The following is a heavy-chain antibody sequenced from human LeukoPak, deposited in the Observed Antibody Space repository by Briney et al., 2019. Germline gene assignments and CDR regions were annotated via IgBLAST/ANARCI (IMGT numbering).Heavy chain of an antibody. D-gene: IGHD5-24*01. CDR3: ARDGRDGYIYFDY. V-gene: IGHV3-7*01. CDR1: GFNFSSYW. J-gene: IGHJ4*02. CDR2: IKQDGSEK. Sequence: PGGSLRLSCAASGFNFSSYWMSWVRHAPGKGLEWVANIKQDGSEKYYVDSVKGRFTISRDNDKNSLYLEMNSLRAEDTAVYYCARDGRDGYIYFDYWGQGTLVTVSS.